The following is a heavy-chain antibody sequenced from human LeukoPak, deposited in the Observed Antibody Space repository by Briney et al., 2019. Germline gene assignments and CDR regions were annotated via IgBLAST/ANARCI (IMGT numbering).Heavy chain of an antibody. D-gene: IGHD3-10*01. CDR2: IIPIFGTA. V-gene: IGHV1-69*01. J-gene: IGHJ4*02. Sequence: SVKVSCKASGGTFSSYAISWVRQAPGQGLEWMGGIIPIFGTANYAQKFQGRVTITADESTSTAYMELSSLRSEDTAVYYCVKDGGVLLWFENTGHYFDCWGQGTLVTVSS. CDR1: GGTFSSYA. CDR3: VKDGGVLLWFENTGHYFDC.